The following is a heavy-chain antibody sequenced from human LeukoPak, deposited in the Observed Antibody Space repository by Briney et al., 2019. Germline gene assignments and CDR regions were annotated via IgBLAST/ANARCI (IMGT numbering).Heavy chain of an antibody. CDR3: ARDDYDILTGPINWFDP. Sequence: GGSLRLSCAASGFTFSSYAMSWVRQAPGKGLEWVSAISGSGGSTYYADSVKGRFTISGDNSKNTLYLQMNSLRAEDTAVYYCARDDYDILTGPINWFDPWGQGTLVTVSS. CDR1: GFTFSSYA. CDR2: ISGSGGST. D-gene: IGHD3-9*01. V-gene: IGHV3-23*01. J-gene: IGHJ5*02.